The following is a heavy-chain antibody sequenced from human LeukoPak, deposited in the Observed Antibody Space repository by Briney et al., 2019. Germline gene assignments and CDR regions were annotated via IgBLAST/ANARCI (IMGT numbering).Heavy chain of an antibody. CDR2: MNSNSGNT. CDR1: VYTFTSYD. V-gene: IGHV1-8*01. D-gene: IGHD2-15*01. J-gene: IGHJ6*02. CDR3: ARVPLYCSGGSCSFLGYYYYGMDV. Sequence: SVKVSCKASVYTFTSYDINWVRQATGQGLWCMGWMNSNSGNTGYAQKFQGRVTMTRNTVRSTVYMELSSLRSEDTAVYYCARVPLYCSGGSCSFLGYYYYGMDVWGQGTTVTVSS.